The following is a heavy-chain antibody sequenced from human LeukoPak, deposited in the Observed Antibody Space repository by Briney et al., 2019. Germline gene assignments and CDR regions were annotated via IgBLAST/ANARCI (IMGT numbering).Heavy chain of an antibody. CDR2: TYYRSQWYN. Sequence: SQTLSLTCAISGDSVSSNSVSWNWIRQSPSRGLEWLGRTYYRSQWYNEYAVSAKSRITINPDTSKYQFSLQLNSVTPEDTAVYYCGRVQWLVGTFLWSQGTLVTVSS. CDR1: GDSVSSNSVS. V-gene: IGHV6-1*01. D-gene: IGHD6-19*01. J-gene: IGHJ4*02. CDR3: GRVQWLVGTFL.